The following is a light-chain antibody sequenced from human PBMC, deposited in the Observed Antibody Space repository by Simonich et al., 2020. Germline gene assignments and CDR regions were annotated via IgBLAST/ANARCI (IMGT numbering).Light chain of an antibody. V-gene: IGLV6-57*03. CDR1: SGSIASNY. J-gene: IGLJ3*02. Sequence: NFMLTQPHSVSESPGKTVTISCTRSSGSIASNYVQWYQQRPGSAPTTVIYEDNQMPSGVPERFSGSIDSSSNSASLTISGLKTEDEADDYCQSYDSSNYWVFGGGTKLTVL. CDR2: EDN. CDR3: QSYDSSNYWV.